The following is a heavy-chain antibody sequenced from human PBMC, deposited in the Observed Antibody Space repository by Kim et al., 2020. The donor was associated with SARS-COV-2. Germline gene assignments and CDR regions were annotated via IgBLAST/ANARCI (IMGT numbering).Heavy chain of an antibody. V-gene: IGHV4-30-4*05. Sequence: TYDNPSLKSRVPISVDTSKDQFSLTLSSVTAADTAVYFCARGYGIFYGMDVWGQGTTVTVSS. CDR2: T. J-gene: IGHJ6*02. D-gene: IGHD6-13*01. CDR3: ARGYGIFYGMDV.